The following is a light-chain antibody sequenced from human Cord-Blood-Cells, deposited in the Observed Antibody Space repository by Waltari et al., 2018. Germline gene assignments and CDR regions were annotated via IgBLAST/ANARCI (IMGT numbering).Light chain of an antibody. CDR3: QSYDSSIVV. Sequence: NFMLTQPHSVSESPGKTVTISCTRSSGSIASNYVQWYQQRPGSSPTTVLYEDNQRPSGVPDGFSGSIDSSSNSASLTISGLKTEDEADYYCQSYDSSIVVFGGGTKLTVL. CDR1: SGSIASNY. J-gene: IGLJ2*01. CDR2: EDN. V-gene: IGLV6-57*01.